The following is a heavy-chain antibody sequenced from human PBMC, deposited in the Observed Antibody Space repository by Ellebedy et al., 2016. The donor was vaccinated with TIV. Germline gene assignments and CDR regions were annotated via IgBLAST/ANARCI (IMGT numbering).Heavy chain of an antibody. D-gene: IGHD4-17*01. CDR3: AKEGKNDGDLDY. CDR1: GGSISSHGYS. Sequence: SETLSLTXSVSGGSISSHGYSWAWIRQPPGKGLAWIGTVDYSGTTYYNPSLKSRASISVDTSKQEFSLRVTSVTAADTAVYYCAKEGKNDGDLDYWGQGTLVTVSS. J-gene: IGHJ4*02. CDR2: VDYSGTT. V-gene: IGHV4-39*02.